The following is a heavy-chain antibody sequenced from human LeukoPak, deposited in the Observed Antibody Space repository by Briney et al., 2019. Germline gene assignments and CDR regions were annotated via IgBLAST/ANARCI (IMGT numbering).Heavy chain of an antibody. Sequence: SETLSLTCDVSSYSITSSYSSTSSYYWGWIRQPPGKGLEWIGSINHSGITFHNPSLKSRVTISVDTSKNQFSLKLTSVTAADTAFYYCARDVPSGHFDYWGQGALVTVSS. CDR1: SYSITSSYSSTSSYY. J-gene: IGHJ4*02. V-gene: IGHV4-38-2*02. CDR2: INHSGIT. CDR3: ARDVPSGHFDY. D-gene: IGHD2-2*01.